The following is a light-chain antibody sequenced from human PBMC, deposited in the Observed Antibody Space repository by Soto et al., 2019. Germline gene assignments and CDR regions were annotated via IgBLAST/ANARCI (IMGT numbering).Light chain of an antibody. CDR3: QQYGSSPLVT. V-gene: IGKV3-20*01. J-gene: IGKJ5*01. CDR1: QSVSSSY. Sequence: EIVLTQSPGTLSLSPGERATLSCRASQSVSSSYLAWYQQKPGQAPRLLIYGASSRATGIPDRFSGSGSGTVFTLTISRLEPEDFAVSYCQQYGSSPLVTFGQGTRLEIK. CDR2: GAS.